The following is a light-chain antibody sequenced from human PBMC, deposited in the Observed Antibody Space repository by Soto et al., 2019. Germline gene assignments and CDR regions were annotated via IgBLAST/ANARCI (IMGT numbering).Light chain of an antibody. CDR3: SPYAGSSSWV. V-gene: IGLV2-8*01. CDR1: SSDVGGYNH. J-gene: IGLJ3*02. CDR2: EVT. Sequence: QSALTQPPSASGSPGQSVTISCTGTSSDVGGYNHVSWYQQHPGKAPKLMIYEVTKRPSGVPDRFSGSKSGITASLTVSGLQADDEADYYCSPYAGSSSWVFGGGTQLTVL.